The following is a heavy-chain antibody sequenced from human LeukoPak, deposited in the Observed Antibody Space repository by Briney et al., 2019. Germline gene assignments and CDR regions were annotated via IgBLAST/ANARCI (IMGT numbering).Heavy chain of an antibody. CDR1: GGSISSYY. V-gene: IGHV4-59*08. CDR3: ARLAQVYDSSGYRDAFDI. CDR2: IYYSGST. D-gene: IGHD3-22*01. J-gene: IGHJ3*02. Sequence: SETLSLTCTVSGGSISSYYWSWIRQPPGKGLEWIGYIYYSGSTNYNPSLKSRVTISVDMSKNQFSLKLSSVTAADTAVYYCARLAQVYDSSGYRDAFDIWGQGTMVTVSS.